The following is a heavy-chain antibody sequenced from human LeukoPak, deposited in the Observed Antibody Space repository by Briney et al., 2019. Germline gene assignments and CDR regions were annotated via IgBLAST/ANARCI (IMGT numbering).Heavy chain of an antibody. Sequence: GESLKISCKGSGYSFTSYWITWVRQMPGKGLEWMGRIDPSDSYTNYSPSFQGHVTISADKSISTAYLRWSSLKASDTAMYYCARRGCNGGSCYGYWGQGTLVTVSS. CDR3: ARRGCNGGSCYGY. J-gene: IGHJ4*02. CDR2: IDPSDSYT. CDR1: GYSFTSYW. V-gene: IGHV5-10-1*01. D-gene: IGHD2-15*01.